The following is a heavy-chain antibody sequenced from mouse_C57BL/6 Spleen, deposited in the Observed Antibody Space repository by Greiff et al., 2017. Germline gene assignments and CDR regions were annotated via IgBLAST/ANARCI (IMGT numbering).Heavy chain of an antibody. D-gene: IGHD2-12*01. CDR2: ISSGSSTI. CDR1: GFTFSDYG. Sequence: VQLKESGGGLVKPGGSLKLSCAASGFTFSDYGMHWVRQAPEKGLEWVAYISSGSSTIYYADTVKGRFTISRDNAKNTLFLQMTSLRSEDTAMYYCARERRGDYYAMDYWGQGTSVTVSS. J-gene: IGHJ4*01. CDR3: ARERRGDYYAMDY. V-gene: IGHV5-17*01.